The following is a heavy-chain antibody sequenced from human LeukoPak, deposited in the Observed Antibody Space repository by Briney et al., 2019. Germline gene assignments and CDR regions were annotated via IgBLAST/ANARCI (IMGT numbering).Heavy chain of an antibody. CDR1: GFTFSSYA. V-gene: IGHV3-23*01. J-gene: IGHJ3*02. CDR2: ISGSGGNT. D-gene: IGHD4-23*01. Sequence: PGGSLRLSCAASGFTFSSYAMSWVRQAPGKGLEWVSAISGSGGNTYYADSVKGRFTISRDNSKNTLYLQMNSLRAEDTAVYYCAKETSSTTVVTDDAFDIWGQGTMVTVSS. CDR3: AKETSSTTVVTDDAFDI.